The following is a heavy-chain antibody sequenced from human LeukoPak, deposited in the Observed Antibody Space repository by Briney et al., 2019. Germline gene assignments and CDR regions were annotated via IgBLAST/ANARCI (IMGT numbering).Heavy chain of an antibody. CDR1: GFTFSRSS. CDR3: ARDDSGGTYSYYYMDV. D-gene: IGHD1-26*01. V-gene: IGHV3-21*06. Sequence: GGSLRLSCAASGFTFSRSSMNWVRQAPGEGPEWVSFISSTSTYIYYADSVKGRFTISRDNAKNSLYLQMNSLRDEDTAVYYCARDDSGGTYSYYYMDVWGKGTTVTVSS. CDR2: ISSTSTYI. J-gene: IGHJ6*03.